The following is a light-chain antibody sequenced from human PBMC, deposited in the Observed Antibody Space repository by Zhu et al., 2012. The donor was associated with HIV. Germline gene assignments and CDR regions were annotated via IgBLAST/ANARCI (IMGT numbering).Light chain of an antibody. CDR3: RQYSDYSWT. CDR1: QSISPW. Sequence: DIQMTQSPSILSASVGDRVAITCRASQSISPWLAWYQQKPGMAPKVLIQKASILEDGVPARFSGSGSGTEFTLTISSLQPDDYATYYCRQYSDYSWTFGQGTKVE. CDR2: KAS. J-gene: IGKJ2*02. V-gene: IGKV1-5*03.